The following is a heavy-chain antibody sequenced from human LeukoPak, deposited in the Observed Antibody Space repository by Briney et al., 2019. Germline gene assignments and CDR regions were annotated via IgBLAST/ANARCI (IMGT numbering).Heavy chain of an antibody. V-gene: IGHV3-23*01. CDR1: GFTFSSYG. Sequence: GGSLRLSCAASGFTFSSYGMSWVRQAPGKGLEWVSAISGSGGSIYSADSVKGRFTISRDNAKNFLYLQMNSLRAEDTAVYYCARTYYDILTGYNPYFDYWGQGILVTVSS. CDR2: ISGSGGSI. J-gene: IGHJ4*02. D-gene: IGHD3-9*01. CDR3: ARTYYDILTGYNPYFDY.